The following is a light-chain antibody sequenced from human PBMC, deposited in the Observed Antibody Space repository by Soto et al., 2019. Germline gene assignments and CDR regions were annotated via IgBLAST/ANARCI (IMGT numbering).Light chain of an antibody. J-gene: IGKJ4*01. CDR1: QSVRSSY. V-gene: IGKV3-20*01. Sequence: PGERATLSCRASQSVRSSYLAWYQQKPGQAPRLLIYGASSRATGIPDRFSGSGSGTDFTLTISRLEPEDFAVYYCHQYGSSPLTFGGGTKVEIK. CDR3: HQYGSSPLT. CDR2: GAS.